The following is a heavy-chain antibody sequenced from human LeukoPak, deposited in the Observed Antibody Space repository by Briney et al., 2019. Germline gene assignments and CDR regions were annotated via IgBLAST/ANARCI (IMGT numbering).Heavy chain of an antibody. J-gene: IGHJ4*02. Sequence: GESLKISCKGSGYSFTSYWIGWVRQMPGKGLEWMGIIYPGDSDTRYSPSFQGQVTISADTSISTAYLQWSSLKASDTAMYYCARQGPPPNYYDSSGYYSGADYWGQGTLVSVSS. CDR3: ARQGPPPNYYDSSGYYSGADY. CDR2: IYPGDSDT. CDR1: GYSFTSYW. V-gene: IGHV5-51*01. D-gene: IGHD3-22*01.